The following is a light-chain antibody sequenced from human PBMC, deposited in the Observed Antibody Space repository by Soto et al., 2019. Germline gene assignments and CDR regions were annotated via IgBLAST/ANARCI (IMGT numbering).Light chain of an antibody. CDR2: EVT. CDR1: GSDVGGYDY. Sequence: QSVLTQPASVSGSPGQSITISCTGTGSDVGGYDYVSWYQHHPGKAPKVMIYEVTNRPSGVSNRFSGSTSGNTASLTISGLLAEEEADYYCSAYTVSRTYVFGTGTKVTVL. J-gene: IGLJ1*01. V-gene: IGLV2-14*01. CDR3: SAYTVSRTYV.